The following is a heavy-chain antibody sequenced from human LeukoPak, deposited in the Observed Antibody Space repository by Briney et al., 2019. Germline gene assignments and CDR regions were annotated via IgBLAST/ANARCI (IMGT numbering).Heavy chain of an antibody. Sequence: KSSETLSLTCTVSGGSVSSTSYYWSWIRQPPGKGLEWIGYIYYSGSTNYNPSLKSRVTISVDTSKNQFSLKLSSVTAADTAVYYCASYPTSRTRTTYGMDVWGQGTTVTVSS. D-gene: IGHD2-2*01. V-gene: IGHV4-61*01. J-gene: IGHJ6*02. CDR2: IYYSGST. CDR1: GGSVSSTSYY. CDR3: ASYPTSRTRTTYGMDV.